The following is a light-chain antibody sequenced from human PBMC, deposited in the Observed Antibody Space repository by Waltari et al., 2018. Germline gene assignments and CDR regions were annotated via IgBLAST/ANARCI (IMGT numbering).Light chain of an antibody. CDR3: AAWDHSLSGVV. Sequence: QSVLTQPPSASGTPGQRVTISCSGSSSNIGSNYVYWYQQLPGTAPKLLIYRNNQLPSGGPDRFSGSKSGTSASLAVSGLRSEDEADYYCAAWDHSLSGVVFGGGTKLTVL. CDR2: RNN. CDR1: SSNIGSNY. V-gene: IGLV1-47*01. J-gene: IGLJ2*01.